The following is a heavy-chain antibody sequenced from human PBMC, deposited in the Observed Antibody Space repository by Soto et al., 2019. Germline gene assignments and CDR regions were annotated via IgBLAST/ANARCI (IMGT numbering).Heavy chain of an antibody. CDR2: FYHSGST. Sequence: SETLSLTCAVSGGSISSSNWWSWVRQPPGKGLEWIGEFYHSGSTNYNPSLKSRVTISVDKSKNQFSLKLSSVTAADTAVYYCARGMDNSGWYVFDSWGQGTLVTVSS. CDR1: GGSISSSNW. V-gene: IGHV4-4*02. D-gene: IGHD6-19*01. J-gene: IGHJ4*02. CDR3: ARGMDNSGWYVFDS.